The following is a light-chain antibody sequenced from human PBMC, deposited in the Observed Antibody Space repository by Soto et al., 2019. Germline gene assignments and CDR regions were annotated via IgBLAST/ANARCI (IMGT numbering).Light chain of an antibody. Sequence: QSALTQPASVSGSPGQSITISCTGTSSDVGGYNYVSWYQQHPGKAPKLMIYDVSNRPSGVSNRFSGSKSGNTASLTLSGLQAEDEADYYCSSYSSSGTLVFGTGTKLTVL. CDR3: SSYSSSGTLV. CDR1: SSDVGGYNY. J-gene: IGLJ1*01. CDR2: DVS. V-gene: IGLV2-14*01.